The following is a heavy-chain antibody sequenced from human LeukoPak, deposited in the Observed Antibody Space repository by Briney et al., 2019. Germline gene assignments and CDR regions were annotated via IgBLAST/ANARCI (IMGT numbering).Heavy chain of an antibody. CDR1: GGSISSGGDY. V-gene: IGHV4-31*03. CDR2: IYYSGST. D-gene: IGHD3-10*01. Sequence: PSQTLSLTCTVSGGSISSGGDYWSWIRQHPGKGLEWIGYIYYSGSTYYNPSLKSRVTISVDTSKNQFSLKLSSVTAADTAVYYCARGPRELFAQDWGQGTLVTVSS. CDR3: ARGPRELFAQD. J-gene: IGHJ4*02.